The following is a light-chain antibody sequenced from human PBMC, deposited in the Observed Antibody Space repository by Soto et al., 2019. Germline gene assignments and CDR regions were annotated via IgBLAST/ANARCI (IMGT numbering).Light chain of an antibody. J-gene: IGKJ3*01. V-gene: IGKV1-5*01. Sequence: DIQMTQSPSTLSASVGDRVTITCRASQSISRSLAWYQQKPGKAPNLLIYDASSLESGVPSRFSGSGFGTEFTLTLSSLQPDDFATYYCQQYNSYLLTFGPGTKVDIK. CDR2: DAS. CDR3: QQYNSYLLT. CDR1: QSISRS.